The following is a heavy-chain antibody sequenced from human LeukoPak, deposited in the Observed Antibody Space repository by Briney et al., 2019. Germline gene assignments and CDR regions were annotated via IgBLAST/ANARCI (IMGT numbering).Heavy chain of an antibody. CDR1: GYTLTELS. CDR2: FDPEDGET. Sequence: GASVKVSCKVSGYTLTELSMHWVRQAPGKGLEWMGGFDPEDGETIYAQKFQGRVTMTEDTSTDTAYMELSSLRSEDTAVYYCARGPRGYSYGLSTYYFDYWGQGTLITVSS. D-gene: IGHD5-18*01. V-gene: IGHV1-24*01. CDR3: ARGPRGYSYGLSTYYFDY. J-gene: IGHJ4*02.